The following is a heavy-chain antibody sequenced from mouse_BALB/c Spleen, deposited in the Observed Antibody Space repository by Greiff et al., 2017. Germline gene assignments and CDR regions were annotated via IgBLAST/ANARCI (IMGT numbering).Heavy chain of an antibody. CDR3: ARPLLRLQDYAMDY. CDR1: GFTFSSYA. Sequence: EVKVVESGGGLVKPGGSLKLSCAASGFTFSSYAMSWVRQSPEKRLEWVAEISSGGSYTYYPDTVTGRFTISRDNAKNTLYLEMSSLRSEDTAMYYCARPLLRLQDYAMDYWGQGTSVTVSS. J-gene: IGHJ4*01. V-gene: IGHV5-9-4*01. CDR2: ISSGGSYT. D-gene: IGHD1-2*01.